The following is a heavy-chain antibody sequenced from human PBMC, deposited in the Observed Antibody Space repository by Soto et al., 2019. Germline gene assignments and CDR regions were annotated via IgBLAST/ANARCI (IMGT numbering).Heavy chain of an antibody. Sequence: SETLSLTCAVYGGSFSGYYWTWIRQPPGTGLEWIGEINHSGSTNYNPSLKSRVTISVDTSKNQFSLKLTSVTAEDTAVYYCASQRVPAEDYYFDYWGQGILVTVSS. CDR1: GGSFSGYY. J-gene: IGHJ4*02. D-gene: IGHD2-2*01. CDR2: INHSGST. CDR3: ASQRVPAEDYYFDY. V-gene: IGHV4-34*01.